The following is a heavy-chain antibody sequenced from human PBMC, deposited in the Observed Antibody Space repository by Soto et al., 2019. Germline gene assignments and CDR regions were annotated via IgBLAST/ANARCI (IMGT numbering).Heavy chain of an antibody. CDR3: AKDSSELGYCSSTSCYTEFDY. CDR2: IRGRGGST. D-gene: IGHD2-2*02. J-gene: IGHJ4*02. CDR1: GFTLGSFA. Sequence: GGSWRPPWEPSGFTLGSFAMGWVRQVQGRGREWVSAIRGRGGSTYYADSVKGRFTISRDNSKNTLYLQMNSLRAEDTAVYYCAKDSSELGYCSSTSCYTEFDYWGQGTLVTVSS. V-gene: IGHV3-23*01.